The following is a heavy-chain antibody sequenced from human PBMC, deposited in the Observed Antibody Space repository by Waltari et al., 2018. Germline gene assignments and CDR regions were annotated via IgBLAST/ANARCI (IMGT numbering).Heavy chain of an antibody. D-gene: IGHD6-13*01. J-gene: IGHJ5*02. CDR3: AKTYASTWYFDP. V-gene: IGHV3-23*01. CDR2: ISDTGSGT. Sequence: EVQLLESGGGLVQPGGSLRLSCAASGFTFSSYAMSWVRQAPGKGLEWVSGISDTGSGTSYADSVKGRFTTSRDNSKNTLYLQMNSLRAEDTALYYCAKTYASTWYFDPWGQGTLVTVSS. CDR1: GFTFSSYA.